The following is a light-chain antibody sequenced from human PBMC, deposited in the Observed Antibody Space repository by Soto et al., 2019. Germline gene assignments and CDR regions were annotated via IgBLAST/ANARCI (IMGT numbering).Light chain of an antibody. J-gene: IGKJ4*01. V-gene: IGKV3D-20*02. CDR3: QQRSNWPKLT. CDR1: QSVSSSY. Sequence: ESVLTQSPGTLSVSPGERATLCCRAGQSVSSSYLAWYQQKPGQAPRLLIYGASSRATGIPARFSGSGSGTNFTLTISSLEPEDFAVYYCQQRSNWPKLTFGGGTKVDIK. CDR2: GAS.